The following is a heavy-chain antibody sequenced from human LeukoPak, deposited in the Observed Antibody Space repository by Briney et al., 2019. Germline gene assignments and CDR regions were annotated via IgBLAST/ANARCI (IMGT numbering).Heavy chain of an antibody. D-gene: IGHD3-10*01. V-gene: IGHV1-69*05. CDR3: ASIDRGDFADAFDI. CDR1: GGTFNSYA. Sequence: SVKVSCKASGGTFNSYAISWVRQAPGQGLEWMGGIIPIFGTANYAQEFQGRVTITTDESTSTAYMELSSLRSEDTAVYYCASIDRGDFADAFDIWGQGTMVTVSS. J-gene: IGHJ3*02. CDR2: IIPIFGTA.